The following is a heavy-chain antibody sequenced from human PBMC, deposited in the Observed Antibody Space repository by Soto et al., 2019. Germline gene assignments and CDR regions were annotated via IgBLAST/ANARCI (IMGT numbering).Heavy chain of an antibody. J-gene: IGHJ4*02. D-gene: IGHD3-22*01. CDR2: ISYDGTNK. V-gene: IGHV3-30-3*01. Sequence: QEQLVESGGGVVQPGRSLRLSCAASGFTFRNYIMHWVRQAPGKGLEWVAVISYDGTNKYYADSVKGRFTISRDNSKNTRDLQMNSLRAEDTAVYYCARDQKDEAISHDSSGIYYLLGLDYWGQGTLVTVAS. CDR3: ARDQKDEAISHDSSGIYYLLGLDY. CDR1: GFTFRNYI.